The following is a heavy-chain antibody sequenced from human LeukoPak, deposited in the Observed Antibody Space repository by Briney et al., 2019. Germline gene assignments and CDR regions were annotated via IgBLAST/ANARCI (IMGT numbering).Heavy chain of an antibody. J-gene: IGHJ4*02. V-gene: IGHV3-23*01. D-gene: IGHD4-17*01. CDR2: ITSSGGST. CDR1: GFTFSNYA. CDR3: ARAIGDYDDY. Sequence: GGSLRLSCAVSGFTFSNYAMSWVRQAPGRGLEWVSAITSSGGSTYYAGSVKGRFTISRDNSKNTLYLQMNSLRAEDTAVYYCARAIGDYDDYWGQGTLVTVSS.